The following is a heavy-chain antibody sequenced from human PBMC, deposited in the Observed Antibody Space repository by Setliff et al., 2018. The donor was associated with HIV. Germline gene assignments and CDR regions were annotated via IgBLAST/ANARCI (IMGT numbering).Heavy chain of an antibody. CDR1: GGSISSGGYY. J-gene: IGHJ4*02. V-gene: IGHV4-31*03. CDR2: IYYSGST. D-gene: IGHD2-15*01. Sequence: PSETLSLTCTVSGGSISSGGYYWSWIRQHPGKGLEWIGYIYYSGSTYYNPSLKSRVSLSVDTSKNQFSLKLSSVTAADTAVYYCARGEILQWSDYWGQGTLVTVSS. CDR3: ARGEILQWSDY.